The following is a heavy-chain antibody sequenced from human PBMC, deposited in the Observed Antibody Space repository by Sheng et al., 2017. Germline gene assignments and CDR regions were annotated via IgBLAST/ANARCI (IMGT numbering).Heavy chain of an antibody. CDR2: IYQSGSS. D-gene: IGHD3-22*01. CDR3: VGENGGYEGGFYYYYGMDV. CDR1: GDSISGDYY. V-gene: IGHV4-38-2*01. Sequence: QVQLQESGPRLVKPSETLSLTCDVFGDSISGDYYWAWVRQSPGKGLEWIGSIYQSGSSYYNLSLRSRVTISVDTSKRHLSLNLSLTLVDVADSAVYYCVGENGGYEGGFYYYYGMDVWGQGATVTVSS. J-gene: IGHJ6*02.